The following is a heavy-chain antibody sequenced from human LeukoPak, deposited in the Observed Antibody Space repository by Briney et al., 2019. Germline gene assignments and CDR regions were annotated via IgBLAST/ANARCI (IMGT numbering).Heavy chain of an antibody. CDR1: GFTFSTYA. Sequence: GGSLRLSCVVSGFTFSTYAMSWVRQAPGKGLEWVSTISGGGGTADYADSVKGRFTISRDNSQSTLYLQMNGLRAEDAAVYYCAKDGRSSTPGYWGQGTLVTVSS. J-gene: IGHJ4*02. CDR2: ISGGGGTA. V-gene: IGHV3-23*01. CDR3: AKDGRSSTPGY. D-gene: IGHD2-2*01.